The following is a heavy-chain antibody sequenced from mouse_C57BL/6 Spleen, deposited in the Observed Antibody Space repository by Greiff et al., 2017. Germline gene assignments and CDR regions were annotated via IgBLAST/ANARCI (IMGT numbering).Heavy chain of an antibody. V-gene: IGHV3-1*01. D-gene: IGHD1-1*02. Sequence: EVQRVESGPGMVKPSQSLSLTCTVTGYSITSGYDWHWIRHFPGNKLEWMGYISYSGSTNYNPSLKSRISITHDTSKNHFFLKLNSVTTEDSATYYCARMVGYYAMDYWGQGTSVTVSS. J-gene: IGHJ4*01. CDR1: GYSITSGYD. CDR2: ISYSGST. CDR3: ARMVGYYAMDY.